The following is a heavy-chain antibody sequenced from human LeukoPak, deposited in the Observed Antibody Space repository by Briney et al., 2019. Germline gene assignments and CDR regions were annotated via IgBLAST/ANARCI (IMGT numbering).Heavy chain of an antibody. CDR3: ARDKFGHSSSGYLPASYNWFDP. J-gene: IGHJ5*02. CDR1: GGSISSYY. V-gene: IGHV4-4*07. Sequence: ETLSLTCTVSGGSISSYYWSWIRQPAGKGLEWTGRIYSSGSTNYSPSLKSRATMSVDTSKNQFSLKLSSVTAADTAMYYCARDKFGHSSSGYLPASYNWFDPWGQGTLVTVSS. CDR2: IYSSGST. D-gene: IGHD3-22*01.